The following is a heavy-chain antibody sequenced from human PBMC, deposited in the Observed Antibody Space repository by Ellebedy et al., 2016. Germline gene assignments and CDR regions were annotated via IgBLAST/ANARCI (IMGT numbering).Heavy chain of an antibody. CDR2: IYYSGST. D-gene: IGHD3-16*02. CDR3: ARDRPTYYDYVWGSYRCYGMDV. J-gene: IGHJ6*02. V-gene: IGHV4-59*01. CDR1: GGSISSYY. Sequence: GSLRLSCTVSGGSISSYYWSWIRQPPGKGLEWIGYIYYSGSTNYNPSLKSRVTISVDTSKNQFSLKLSSVTAADTAVYYCARDRPTYYDYVWGSYRCYGMDVWGQGTTVTVSS.